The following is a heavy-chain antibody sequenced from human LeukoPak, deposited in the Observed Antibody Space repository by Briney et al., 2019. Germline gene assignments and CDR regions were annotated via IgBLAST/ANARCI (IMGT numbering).Heavy chain of an antibody. V-gene: IGHV1-69*13. CDR3: ARGLDRGIVAMIGGFDP. CDR1: GGTFSSYA. D-gene: IGHD5-12*01. Sequence: SVKVSCTASGGTFSSYAISWVRQAPGQGLEWMGGIIPIFGTANYAQKFQGRVTITADESTSTAYMELSSLRSEDTAVYYCARGLDRGIVAMIGGFDPWGQGTPVTVSS. CDR2: IIPIFGTA. J-gene: IGHJ5*02.